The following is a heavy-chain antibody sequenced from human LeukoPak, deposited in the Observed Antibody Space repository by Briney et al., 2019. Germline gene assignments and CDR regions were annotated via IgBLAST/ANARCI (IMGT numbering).Heavy chain of an antibody. Sequence: SETLSLTCTVSGGSISSSSYYWGWIRQPPGKGLEWIGSIYYSGSTYYNPSLKSRVTISVDTSKNQFSLKLSSVTAADTAVYYCASHRGNYQLLPFDYWGQGTLVTDSS. CDR1: GGSISSSSYY. V-gene: IGHV4-39*01. CDR3: ASHRGNYQLLPFDY. D-gene: IGHD2-2*01. CDR2: IYYSGST. J-gene: IGHJ4*02.